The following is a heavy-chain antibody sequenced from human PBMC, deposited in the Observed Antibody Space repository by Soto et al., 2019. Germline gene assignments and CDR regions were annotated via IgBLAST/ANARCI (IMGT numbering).Heavy chain of an antibody. V-gene: IGHV3-23*01. CDR2: ISGSGGST. Sequence: EVQMLESGGGLVQPGGSLRLSCAASGFTFSSYGMSWVRQAPGKGLEWVSGISGSGGSTSYADSVKGRFTISRDNSKNMLYLQMSSLRVEDTAVYYCAISFWSGYSPLDYWGQVTLVTVSS. J-gene: IGHJ4*02. CDR1: GFTFSSYG. CDR3: AISFWSGYSPLDY. D-gene: IGHD3-3*01.